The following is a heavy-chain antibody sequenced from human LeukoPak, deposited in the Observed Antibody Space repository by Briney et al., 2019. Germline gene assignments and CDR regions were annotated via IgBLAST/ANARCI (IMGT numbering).Heavy chain of an antibody. D-gene: IGHD5-12*01. CDR2: IIPFLGIT. V-gene: IGHV1-69*04. Sequence: ASVKVSCKASGGTFSSYAISWVRQAPGQGLEWMGRIIPFLGITNYAQKFQGRVTITADKSTSTAYMDLSSLRSEDTAVYYCARDYGGYDEFGGPYYYYGMDVWGQGTTVTVSS. CDR3: ARDYGGYDEFGGPYYYYGMDV. CDR1: GGTFSSYA. J-gene: IGHJ6*02.